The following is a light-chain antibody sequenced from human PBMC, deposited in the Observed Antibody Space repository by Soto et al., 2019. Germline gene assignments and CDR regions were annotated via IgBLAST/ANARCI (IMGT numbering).Light chain of an antibody. CDR2: RTD. Sequence: QLVLTQPPSVSGTPGQRVTISCSGSSSNVGSNFVYWYKQSPGTAPKLLIYRTDQRPSGVPDRFSGSKPGTSASLAISGLRSDDEADYYCAAWDNSLRWVFGGGTKLTVL. J-gene: IGLJ3*02. V-gene: IGLV1-47*01. CDR1: SSNVGSNF. CDR3: AAWDNSLRWV.